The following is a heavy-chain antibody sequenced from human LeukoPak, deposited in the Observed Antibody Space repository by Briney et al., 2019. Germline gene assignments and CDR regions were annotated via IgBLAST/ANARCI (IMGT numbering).Heavy chain of an antibody. V-gene: IGHV4-61*01. CDR2: IYYSGST. J-gene: IGHJ3*02. D-gene: IGHD3-22*01. CDR3: ARAPTYYYDSSGLWAFDI. Sequence: SETLSLTCTVSGGSISSGSYYWSWIRQPPGKGLEWIGYIYYSGSTNYNPSLKSRVTISVDTSKNQFSLKLSPVTAADTAVYYCARAPTYYYDSSGLWAFDIWGQGTMVTVSS. CDR1: GGSISSGSYY.